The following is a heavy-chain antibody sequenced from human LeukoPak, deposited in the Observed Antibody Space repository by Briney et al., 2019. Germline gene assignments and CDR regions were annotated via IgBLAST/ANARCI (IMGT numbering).Heavy chain of an antibody. V-gene: IGHV1-69*13. D-gene: IGHD3-10*01. CDR2: IIPIFGTA. J-gene: IGHJ4*02. Sequence: SVKVSCKASGYTFTSYYMHWVRQAPGQGLEWMGGIIPIFGTANYAQKFQGRVTITADESTSTAYMELSSLRSDDTAVYYCARGRITMVRGVIDYWGQGTLVTVSS. CDR1: GYTFTSYY. CDR3: ARGRITMVRGVIDY.